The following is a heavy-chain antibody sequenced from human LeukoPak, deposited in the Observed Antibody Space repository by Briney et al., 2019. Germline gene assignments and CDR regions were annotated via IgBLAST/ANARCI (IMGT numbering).Heavy chain of an antibody. CDR1: GFTFSSSG. J-gene: IGHJ4*02. D-gene: IGHD1-26*01. V-gene: IGHV3-30*02. Sequence: PGGSLRLSXAASGFTFSSSGMHWVRQAPGKGLEGVTFIGYDGSKNYYGSSKYYADSVKRRFTISRDNSKNTLYLQMNSLRPEDTALYYCAKDYPGAVGASPFEYWGQGTLVTVS. CDR3: AKDYPGAVGASPFEY. CDR2: IGYDGSKNYYGSSK.